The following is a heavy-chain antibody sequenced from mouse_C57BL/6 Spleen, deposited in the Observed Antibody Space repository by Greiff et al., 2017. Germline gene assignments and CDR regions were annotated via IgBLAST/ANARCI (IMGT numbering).Heavy chain of an antibody. CDR2: IRLKSDNYAT. D-gene: IGHD2-1*01. CDR3: TRLYYGNYNFDY. CDR1: GFTFSNYW. Sequence: EVKLQESGGGLVQPGGSMKLSCVASGFTFSNYWMNWVRQSPEKGLEWVAQIRLKSDNYATHYAESVKGRFTISRDDSKSSVYLQMNNLRAEDTGIYYCTRLYYGNYNFDYWGQGTTLTVSS. V-gene: IGHV6-3*01. J-gene: IGHJ2*01.